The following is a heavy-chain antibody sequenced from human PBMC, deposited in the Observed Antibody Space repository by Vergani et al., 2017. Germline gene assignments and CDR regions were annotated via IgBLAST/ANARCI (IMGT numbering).Heavy chain of an antibody. CDR3: ARVHCSSTSCFYYMDV. Sequence: QVQLQESGPGLVKPSQTLSLTCTVSGGSISSGSYYWSWIRQPAGKGLEWIGRIYTSGSTNYNPSLKSRVTISVDTSKNQFSLKLSSVTAADTAVYYCARVHCSSTSCFYYMDVWGKGTTVTVSS. J-gene: IGHJ6*03. CDR2: IYTSGST. V-gene: IGHV4-61*02. D-gene: IGHD2-2*01. CDR1: GGSISSGSYY.